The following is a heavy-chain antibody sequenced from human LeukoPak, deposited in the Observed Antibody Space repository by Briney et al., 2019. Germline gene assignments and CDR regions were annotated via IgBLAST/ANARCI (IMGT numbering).Heavy chain of an antibody. CDR3: ARSDFGDWEYFQH. Sequence: SETLSLTCTVSGGSISNYYWSWIRQPPGKGLEWIGYIYYSGSTNYNPSLKSRVTISVDTSKNQFSLKLSSVTAADTAVYYCARSDFGDWEYFQHWGQGTLVTVSS. D-gene: IGHD1-26*01. V-gene: IGHV4-59*01. CDR2: IYYSGST. J-gene: IGHJ1*01. CDR1: GGSISNYY.